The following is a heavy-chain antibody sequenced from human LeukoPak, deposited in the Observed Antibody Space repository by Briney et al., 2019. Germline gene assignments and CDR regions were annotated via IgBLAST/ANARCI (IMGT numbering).Heavy chain of an antibody. D-gene: IGHD3-22*01. J-gene: IGHJ4*02. CDR2: INGGSGNT. V-gene: IGHV1-3*01. CDR1: GYTFIDYT. CDR3: ANPRYDSSGYYYVD. Sequence: GASVKVSCKASGYTFIDYTMHWLRQAPGQRLDWMGWINGGSGNTKYSPEFQGRVTITRDTSASTGYMELSSLRSEDTAVYYCANPRYDSSGYYYVDWGQGILVTVSS.